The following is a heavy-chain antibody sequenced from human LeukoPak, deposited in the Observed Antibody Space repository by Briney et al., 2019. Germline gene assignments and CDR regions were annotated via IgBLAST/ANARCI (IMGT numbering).Heavy chain of an antibody. J-gene: IGHJ6*03. CDR3: ARVGYSYGSYYYYYMDV. V-gene: IGHV4-30-4*08. Sequence: SQTLSLTCTVSGGSISSGDYYWSWIRQPRGKGLEWIGYIYYSGSTYYNPSLKSRVTISVDTSKNQFSLKLSSVTAADTAVYYVARVGYSYGSYYYYYMDVWGKGTTVTVSS. CDR2: IYYSGST. CDR1: GGSISSGDYY. D-gene: IGHD5-18*01.